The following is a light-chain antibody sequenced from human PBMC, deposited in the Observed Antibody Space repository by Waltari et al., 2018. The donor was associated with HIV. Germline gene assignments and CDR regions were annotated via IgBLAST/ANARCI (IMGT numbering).Light chain of an antibody. Sequence: DIQLIQSPNFLSASVGDRVTFTCRASQGISSYLAWYQQKSGKAPKLLNYAASTLQYGVPSRFSGSGSGTEFTLTISSLQPEDFATYYCQHLNNYFPITFGQGTRLEIK. CDR3: QHLNNYFPIT. CDR2: AAS. CDR1: QGISSY. V-gene: IGKV1-9*01. J-gene: IGKJ5*01.